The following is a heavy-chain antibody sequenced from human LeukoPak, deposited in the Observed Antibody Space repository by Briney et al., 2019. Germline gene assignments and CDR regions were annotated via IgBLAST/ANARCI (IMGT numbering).Heavy chain of an antibody. CDR1: GFIFSSYA. Sequence: GRSLRLSCAASGFIFSSYAMHWVRQAPGKGLEWVSSISSSSSYIYYADSVKGRFTISRDSAKNSLYLQMNSLRAEDTAVYYCARDGGYYPWFDPWGQGTLVTVSS. J-gene: IGHJ5*02. D-gene: IGHD3-10*01. V-gene: IGHV3-21*01. CDR2: ISSSSSYI. CDR3: ARDGGYYPWFDP.